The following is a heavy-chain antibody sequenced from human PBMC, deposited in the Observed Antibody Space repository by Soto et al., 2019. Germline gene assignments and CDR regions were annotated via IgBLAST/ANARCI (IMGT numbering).Heavy chain of an antibody. V-gene: IGHV5-10-1*01. J-gene: IGHJ6*02. D-gene: IGHD3-22*01. Sequence: GESLKISCKGSGHSFTSYWISWVRQMPGKGLEWMGRIDPSDSYTDYSPSFQGHVTISADKSISTAYPQWSSLKASDTAMYYCARLRIVISGQRYYYYGMDVWGQGTTVTVSS. CDR3: ARLRIVISGQRYYYYGMDV. CDR1: GHSFTSYW. CDR2: IDPSDSYT.